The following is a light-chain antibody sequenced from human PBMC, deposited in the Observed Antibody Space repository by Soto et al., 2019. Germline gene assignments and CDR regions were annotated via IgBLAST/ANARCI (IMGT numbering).Light chain of an antibody. V-gene: IGKV1-5*03. Sequence: DIQMTQSPSTLSGSVGDRVTITCRASQTISSWLAWYQQKPGKAPKLLIYKASTLKSGVPSRFSGSGSGTEFTLTISSLQPDDFATYYCQHYHSYSGAFGQGTKVELK. CDR3: QHYHSYSGA. CDR1: QTISSW. CDR2: KAS. J-gene: IGKJ1*01.